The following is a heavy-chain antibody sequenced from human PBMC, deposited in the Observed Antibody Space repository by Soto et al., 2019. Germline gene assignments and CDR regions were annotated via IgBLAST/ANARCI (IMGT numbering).Heavy chain of an antibody. CDR1: DFTFSNAW. CDR3: CRTRGGGYFDY. V-gene: IGHV3-15*07. Sequence: SGGSLRLSCAASDFTFSNAWMNWVRQAPGKGLEWVGRIKSKTDGGTADYTAPVKGRFTISRDDSENTLFLQMNSLKTEDTAVYYCCRTRGGGYFDYWGRGTLVTVSS. J-gene: IGHJ4*02. D-gene: IGHD2-15*01. CDR2: IKSKTDGGTA.